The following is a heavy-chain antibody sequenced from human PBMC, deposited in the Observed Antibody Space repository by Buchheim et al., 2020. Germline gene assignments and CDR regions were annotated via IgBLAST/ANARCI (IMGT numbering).Heavy chain of an antibody. D-gene: IGHD3-22*01. Sequence: QVQLVESGGGVVQPGRSLRLSCAASGFTFSSYGMHWVRQAPGKGLEWVAVISYDGSNKYYADSVKGRFTISRDNSKNTLYLQMNSLRAEDTAVYYCAKAHYYDSSGPCAFWGQGTL. V-gene: IGHV3-30*18. J-gene: IGHJ4*02. CDR2: ISYDGSNK. CDR3: AKAHYYDSSGPCAF. CDR1: GFTFSSYG.